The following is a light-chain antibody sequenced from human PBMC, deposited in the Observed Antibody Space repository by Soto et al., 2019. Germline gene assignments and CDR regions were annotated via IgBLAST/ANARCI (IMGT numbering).Light chain of an antibody. CDR2: EVS. CDR1: SSDVGSYNL. CDR3: CSYAGKGV. Sequence: HSALTQPASVSGSPGQSITISCTGTSSDVGSYNLVSWYQQHPGKAPKLMIYEVSKRPSGVSNRFSGSKSGNTASLTISGLQAEDEADYYCCSYAGKGVFGTGTKLTVL. J-gene: IGLJ1*01. V-gene: IGLV2-23*02.